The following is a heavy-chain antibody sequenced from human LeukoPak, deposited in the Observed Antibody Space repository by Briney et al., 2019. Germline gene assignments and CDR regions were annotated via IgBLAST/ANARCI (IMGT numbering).Heavy chain of an antibody. CDR1: GYTFTNYG. J-gene: IGHJ4*02. V-gene: IGHV1-18*01. CDR2: ISAENGDT. CDR3: ARDSAMVRGVIISYFDY. Sequence: ASVKVSCKASGYTFTNYGITWVRQAPGQGLEWLGWISAENGDTSYPQSLQDRVTVSIDTSTSTAYMELRSLRSDDTAVYYCARDSAMVRGVIISYFDYWGQGTLVSVSS. D-gene: IGHD3-10*01.